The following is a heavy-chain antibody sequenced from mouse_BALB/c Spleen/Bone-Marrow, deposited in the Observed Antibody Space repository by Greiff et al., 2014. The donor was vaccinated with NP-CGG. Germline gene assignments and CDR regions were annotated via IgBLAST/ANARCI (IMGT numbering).Heavy chain of an antibody. CDR2: INPNNGDT. CDR1: RYTFTDYH. Sequence: EVQLQESGPEPVKPGASVKMSCKASRYTFTDYHMKWVKQSHGKSLEWIGEINPNNGDTFYNQKYKGKATLTVDKSSSTAYMQLNSLTSEDYAVYYCARRQEDYYAWFAYWGQGTLVTVSA. D-gene: IGHD1-1*01. V-gene: IGHV1-18*01. J-gene: IGHJ3*01. CDR3: ARRQEDYYAWFAY.